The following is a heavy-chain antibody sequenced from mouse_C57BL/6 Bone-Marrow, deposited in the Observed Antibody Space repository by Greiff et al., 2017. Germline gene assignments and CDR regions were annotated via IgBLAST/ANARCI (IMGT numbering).Heavy chain of an antibody. J-gene: IGHJ2*01. CDR2: INPNNGGT. V-gene: IGHV1-26*01. Sequence: EVQLQQSGPELVKPGASVKISCKASGYTFTDYYMNWVKQSHGKSLEWIGDINPNNGGTSYNQKFKGKATLTVDKSSSTAYMELRSLTSEDSAVYYCASNYYGGYWGQGTTLTGSS. D-gene: IGHD1-1*01. CDR1: GYTFTDYY. CDR3: ASNYYGGY.